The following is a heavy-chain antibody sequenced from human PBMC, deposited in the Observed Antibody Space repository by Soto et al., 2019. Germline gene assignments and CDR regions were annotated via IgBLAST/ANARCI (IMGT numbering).Heavy chain of an antibody. V-gene: IGHV1-3*04. CDR1: GYTFSSSP. J-gene: IGHJ4*02. D-gene: IGHD5-12*01. CDR2: INTANDDT. Sequence: ASVKVSCKASGYTFSSSPLHWVRQAPGQRPEWMGWINTANDDTKYSQKFQDRVTLTRGTSASTAYMEVSSLTPEDTAVYYCARDEGVASGNWGQGTLVTVSS. CDR3: ARDEGVASGN.